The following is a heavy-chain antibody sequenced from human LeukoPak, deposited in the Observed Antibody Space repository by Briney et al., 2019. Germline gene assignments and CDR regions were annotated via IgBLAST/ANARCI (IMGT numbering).Heavy chain of an antibody. CDR2: ISWSSGNI. D-gene: IGHD6-6*01. CDR1: GFTFNDYA. J-gene: IGHJ4*02. Sequence: GGSLRLSCAASGFTFNDYAMHWVRQAPGKGLEWVSVISWSSGNIVYADSVKGRFTISRDNAENSLYLQMNSLRAEDTGLYYCAKPSGTSSLYYFDYWGQGTLVTVSS. CDR3: AKPSGTSSLYYFDY. V-gene: IGHV3-9*01.